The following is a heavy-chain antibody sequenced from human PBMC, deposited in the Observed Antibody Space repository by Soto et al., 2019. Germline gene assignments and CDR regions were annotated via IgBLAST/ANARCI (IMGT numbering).Heavy chain of an antibody. Sequence: SETLSLTCAVYGGSFSGYYWRWIRQPPGKGLEWIGEINHSGSTNYNPSLKSRVTISVDTSKNQFSLKLSSVTAADTAVYYCARGRRGYSYGYGHNWFDPWGQGTLVTVSS. CDR3: ARGRRGYSYGYGHNWFDP. D-gene: IGHD5-18*01. J-gene: IGHJ5*02. CDR1: GGSFSGYY. CDR2: INHSGST. V-gene: IGHV4-34*01.